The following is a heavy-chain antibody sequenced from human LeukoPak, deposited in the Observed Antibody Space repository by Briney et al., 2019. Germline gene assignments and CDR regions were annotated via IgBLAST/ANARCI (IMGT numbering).Heavy chain of an antibody. D-gene: IGHD2-2*01. CDR1: GFTFSSYE. V-gene: IGHV3-48*03. J-gene: IGHJ4*02. CDR2: ISSSGSAI. Sequence: GWSLRLSCAASGFTFSSYEMNWVRQAPGKGLEWVSYISSSGSAIYYADSVKGRFTISRDNAKNSLYLQMKSLRAEDTAIYYCAREGAGFCSGTTCPDFDSWGQGTLVTVSS. CDR3: AREGAGFCSGTTCPDFDS.